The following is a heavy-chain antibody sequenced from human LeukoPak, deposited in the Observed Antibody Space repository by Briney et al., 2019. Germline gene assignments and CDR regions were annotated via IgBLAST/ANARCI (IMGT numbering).Heavy chain of an antibody. V-gene: IGHV4-4*07. CDR3: ARAGYYYDSSGYYYRPHFDY. D-gene: IGHD3-22*01. CDR1: GGSMNVFY. CDR2: ISTSGNT. J-gene: IGHJ4*02. Sequence: SETLSLTCTVSGGSMNVFYWSWIRQPAGRGLQWIGRISTSGNTDYNPSLKSRVTISVDTSKNQFSLKLSSVTAADTAVYYCARAGYYYDSSGYYYRPHFDYWGQGTLVTVSS.